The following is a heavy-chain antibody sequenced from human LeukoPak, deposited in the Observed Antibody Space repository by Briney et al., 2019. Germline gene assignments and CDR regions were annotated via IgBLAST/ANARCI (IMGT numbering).Heavy chain of an antibody. CDR3: ARDRGIQLWLLDYFDY. CDR2: INPNSGGT. CDR1: GYTFTGYY. D-gene: IGHD5-18*01. J-gene: IGHJ4*02. V-gene: IGHV1-2*02. Sequence: ASVKVSCKASGYTFTGYYMHRVRQAPGQGLEWMGWINPNSGGTNYAQKFQGRVTMTRDTSISTAYMELSRLRSDDTAVYYCARDRGIQLWLLDYFDYWGQGTLVTVSS.